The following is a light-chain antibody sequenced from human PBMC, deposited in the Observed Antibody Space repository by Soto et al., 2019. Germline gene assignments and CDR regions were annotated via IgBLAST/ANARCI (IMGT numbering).Light chain of an antibody. CDR3: AAWDDSLNGQVV. CDR1: SSNIGSNT. CDR2: NNN. Sequence: QSVLTQPPSASGPPGQRVTLSCSGSSSNIGSNTVNWYQLLPGTAPQRLIFNNNQRPSGVPDRFSGSKSGTSASLAISGLQSEDEAAYYCAAWDDSLNGQVVFGGGTKLTV. V-gene: IGLV1-44*01. J-gene: IGLJ2*01.